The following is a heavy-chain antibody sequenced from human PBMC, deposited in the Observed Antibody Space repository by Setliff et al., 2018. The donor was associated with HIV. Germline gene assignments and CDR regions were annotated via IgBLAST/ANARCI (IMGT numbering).Heavy chain of an antibody. J-gene: IGHJ5*02. V-gene: IGHV1-2*06. CDR1: GYTFTDYF. CDR2: IKPKTGDT. Sequence: ASVKVSCKASGYTFTDYFMHWVRQAPGQGLEWMGRIKPKTGDTKYKQKFQGRVTMTRDASINTAYMELSSLTSDDTAVYYCARDWSMTSRESNWFDPWGQGTLVTVSS. CDR3: ARDWSMTSRESNWFDP. D-gene: IGHD6-6*01.